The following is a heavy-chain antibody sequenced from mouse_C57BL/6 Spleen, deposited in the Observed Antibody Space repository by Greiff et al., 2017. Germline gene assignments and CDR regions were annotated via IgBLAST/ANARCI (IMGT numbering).Heavy chain of an antibody. Sequence: QVQLQQPGAELVKPGASVKLSCKASGYTFTSYWMQWVKQRPGQGLEWIGEIDPSGSCTNYNQKFKGKATLTVDTSSSTAYMQLSSLTSEDSAVYYCARGGGQRRLRTYWGQGTTLTVSS. V-gene: IGHV1-50*01. D-gene: IGHD3-2*02. CDR2: IDPSGSCT. CDR1: GYTFTSYW. J-gene: IGHJ2*01. CDR3: ARGGGQRRLRTY.